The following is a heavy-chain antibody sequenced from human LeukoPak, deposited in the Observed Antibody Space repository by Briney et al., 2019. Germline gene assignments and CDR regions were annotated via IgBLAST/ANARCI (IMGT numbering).Heavy chain of an antibody. V-gene: IGHV4-4*07. D-gene: IGHD3-22*01. J-gene: IGHJ3*02. Sequence: PSETLSLTCTVSGGSISSYYWSWIRQPAGKGLEWIGRIYYSGSTNYNPSLTGRVTISVDTSKNQFSLKLSSVTAADTAVYYCAREYNYYDSSGWDAFEIWGQGTMVTVSS. CDR3: AREYNYYDSSGWDAFEI. CDR2: IYYSGST. CDR1: GGSISSYY.